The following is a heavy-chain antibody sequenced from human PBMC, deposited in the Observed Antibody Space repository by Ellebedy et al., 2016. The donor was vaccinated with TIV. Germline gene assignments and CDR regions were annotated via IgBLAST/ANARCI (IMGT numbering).Heavy chain of an antibody. CDR2: IVPFFDST. D-gene: IGHD5-24*01. CDR1: GGTFSRRS. V-gene: IGHV1-69*06. CDR3: ARDVEEMTTYYAMHV. J-gene: IGHJ6*02. Sequence: SVKVSCXASGGTFSRRSISWVRLAPGQGLEWMGGIVPFFDSTNYAQKFQGRVSITADISTSTAYMELRSLRSDDSAVYFCARDVEEMTTYYAMHVWGQGTTVTVAS.